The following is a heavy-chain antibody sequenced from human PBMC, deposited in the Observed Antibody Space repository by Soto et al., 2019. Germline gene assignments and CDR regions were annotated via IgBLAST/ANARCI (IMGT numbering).Heavy chain of an antibody. D-gene: IGHD2-2*01. V-gene: IGHV1-8*01. CDR2: MNPNSGNT. Sequence: ASVKVSCKASGYTFTSYDINWVRQATGQGLEWMGWMNPNSGNTGYAQKFQGRVTMTRNTSISTAYMELSSLRSEDTAVYYCATRRRYCSSTSCYSRNWFDPWGQGTLVTVSS. CDR3: ATRRRYCSSTSCYSRNWFDP. CDR1: GYTFTSYD. J-gene: IGHJ5*02.